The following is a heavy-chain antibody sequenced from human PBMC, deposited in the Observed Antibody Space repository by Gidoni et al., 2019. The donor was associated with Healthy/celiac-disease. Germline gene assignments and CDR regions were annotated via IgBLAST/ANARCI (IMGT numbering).Heavy chain of an antibody. CDR1: GYTFTSCA. D-gene: IGHD6-19*01. CDR3: ARGWGVAGTLGPKPNVDY. CDR2: MNPNSGNT. J-gene: IGHJ4*02. V-gene: IGHV1-8*01. Sequence: VQLVQSGAEVKTPGASVKVSCKASGYTFTSCAINWVRQATGQGLEWTGWMNPNSGNTGHAQKFQGRVTMTRNTSISTAYMELSSLRSEDTAVDYCARGWGVAGTLGPKPNVDYWGQGTLVTVSS.